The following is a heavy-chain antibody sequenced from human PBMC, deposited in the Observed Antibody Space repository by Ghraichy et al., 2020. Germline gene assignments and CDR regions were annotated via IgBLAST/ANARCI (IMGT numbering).Heavy chain of an antibody. Sequence: SETLSLTCAVYGGSFSGYYWSWIRQPPGKGLEWIGEINHSGSTNYNPSLKSRVTISVDTSKNQFSLKLSSVTAADTAVYYCARGLFLTSRYYGSGSPDDLDYWGQGTLVTVSS. D-gene: IGHD3-10*01. CDR3: ARGLFLTSRYYGSGSPDDLDY. V-gene: IGHV4-34*01. CDR1: GGSFSGYY. CDR2: INHSGST. J-gene: IGHJ4*02.